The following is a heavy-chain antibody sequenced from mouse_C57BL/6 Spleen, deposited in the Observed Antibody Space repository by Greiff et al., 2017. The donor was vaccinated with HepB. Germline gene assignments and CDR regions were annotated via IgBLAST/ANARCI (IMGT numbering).Heavy chain of an antibody. V-gene: IGHV1-52*01. D-gene: IGHD2-3*01. CDR1: GYTFTSYW. Sequence: QVHVKQPGAELVRPGSSVKLSCKASGYTFTSYWMHWVKQRPIQGLEWIGNIDPSDSETHYNQKFKDKATLTVDKSSSTAYMQLSSLTSEDSAVYYCAREGYDGYYVDDYWGQGTTLTVSS. J-gene: IGHJ2*01. CDR3: AREGYDGYYVDDY. CDR2: IDPSDSET.